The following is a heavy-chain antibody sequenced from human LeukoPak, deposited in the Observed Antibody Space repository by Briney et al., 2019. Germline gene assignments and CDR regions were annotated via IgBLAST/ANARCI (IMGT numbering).Heavy chain of an antibody. D-gene: IGHD2-15*01. CDR3: AREPGGRYCSGGSCYSGAFDI. V-gene: IGHV1-2*06. CDR1: GYTFTGYY. CDR2: INPNSGGT. Sequence: ASVKVSCKASGYTFTGYYMHWVRQAPGQGLEWMGRINPNSGGTNYAQKFQGRVTITRDTSISTAYMELSRLRSDDTAVYYCAREPGGRYCSGGSCYSGAFDIWGQGTMVTVSS. J-gene: IGHJ3*02.